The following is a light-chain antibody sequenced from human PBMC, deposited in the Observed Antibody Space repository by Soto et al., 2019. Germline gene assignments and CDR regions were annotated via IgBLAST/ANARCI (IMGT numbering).Light chain of an antibody. CDR2: ANT. V-gene: IGLV1-40*01. CDR3: QSYDSSLGADV. J-gene: IGLJ1*01. Sequence: QLVLTQPPSVSGAPGQRVTISCTGSSSNIGAGFDVHWYQQLPGTAPKLLIFANTNRPSGVPDRFSGSKSGTSTSLAITGLQAEDEADYYCQSYDSSLGADVFGTGTKLTVL. CDR1: SSNIGAGFD.